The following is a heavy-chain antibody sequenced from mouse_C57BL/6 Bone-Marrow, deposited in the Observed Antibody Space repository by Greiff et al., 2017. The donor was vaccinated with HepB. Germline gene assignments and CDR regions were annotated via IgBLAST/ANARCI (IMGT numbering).Heavy chain of an antibody. CDR3: ARLHSSGHEGFAY. V-gene: IGHV1-52*01. D-gene: IGHD3-2*02. CDR2: IDPSDSET. J-gene: IGHJ3*01. Sequence: QVQLQQPGAELVRPGSSVKLSCKASSYTFTSYWMHWVKQRPIQGLEWIGNIDPSDSETHYNQKFKDKATLTVDKSSSTAYMQLSSLTSEDSAVYYCARLHSSGHEGFAYWGQGTLVTVSA. CDR1: SYTFTSYW.